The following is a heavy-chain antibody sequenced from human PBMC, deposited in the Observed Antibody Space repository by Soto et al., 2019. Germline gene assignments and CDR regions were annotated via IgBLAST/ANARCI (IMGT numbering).Heavy chain of an antibody. Sequence: TLSLTCSVSGVSISSGGYYWNWIRQHPGKGLEWIGYISYTGSTYYNPSLKRRITMSSDTSKNQFSLKLSSVTAADTAVYYCARVLRFYYYDSSGYYYFDYWGQGTLVTVSS. J-gene: IGHJ4*02. V-gene: IGHV4-31*02. CDR2: ISYTGST. CDR1: GVSISSGGYY. CDR3: ARVLRFYYYDSSGYYYFDY. D-gene: IGHD3-22*01.